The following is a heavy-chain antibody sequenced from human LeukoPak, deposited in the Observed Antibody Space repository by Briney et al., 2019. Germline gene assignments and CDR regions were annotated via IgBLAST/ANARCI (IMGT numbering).Heavy chain of an antibody. CDR2: IHPNNGAT. CDR3: ARDGPAQMVDFDY. D-gene: IGHD3-10*01. J-gene: IGHJ4*02. V-gene: IGHV1-2*02. Sequence: DSVKVSCKASGYTFTGSGWYLYWLRQAPGQGLECVGWIHPNNGATLYAQKFQGRVAMTTDTSISTAYMELSRLRPADTAMYYCARDGPAQMVDFDYWGQGTLVTVSS. CDR1: GYTFTGSGWY.